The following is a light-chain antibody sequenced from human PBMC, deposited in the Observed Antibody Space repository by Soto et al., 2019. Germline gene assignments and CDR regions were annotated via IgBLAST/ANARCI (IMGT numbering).Light chain of an antibody. CDR2: NNN. V-gene: IGLV1-44*01. CDR3: AAWDDSLNGYV. J-gene: IGLJ1*01. CDR1: SSNIGRNS. Sequence: SVLTHPPSASGTPGQRVTISCSGSSSNIGRNSVSWYQQFPRTAPKLLIYNNNQRPSGVPDRFSGSKSGTSASLAISGLQSGDEADYYCAAWDDSLNGYVFGTGTRSPS.